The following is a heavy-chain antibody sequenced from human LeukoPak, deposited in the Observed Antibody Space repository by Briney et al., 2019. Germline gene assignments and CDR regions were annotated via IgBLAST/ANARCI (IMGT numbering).Heavy chain of an antibody. CDR3: ARAVGWVGRRGGMDV. D-gene: IGHD1-1*01. V-gene: IGHV3-13*01. CDR1: GFIFGSYD. Sequence: GGSLRLSCAASGFIFGSYDFHWVRERPGESLEWVSVIGSAGDTEYADSVRGRFTISREDVRNSLYLQMNSLRAGDTAVYYCARAVGWVGRRGGMDVWGQGTTVTVSS. J-gene: IGHJ6*02. CDR2: IGSAGDT.